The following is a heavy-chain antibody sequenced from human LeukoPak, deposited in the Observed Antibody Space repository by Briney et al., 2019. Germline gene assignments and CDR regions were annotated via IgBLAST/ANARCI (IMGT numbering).Heavy chain of an antibody. Sequence: PGGSLRLSCSASGFTFTDYYMSWIRQAPGKGLEWVSAISGSGGSTYYADSVKGRFTISRDNSKNTLYLQMNSLRAEDTAVYYCAKGRGGYNYYYYMDVWGKGTTVTVSS. J-gene: IGHJ6*03. CDR1: GFTFTDYY. V-gene: IGHV3-23*01. CDR3: AKGRGGYNYYYYMDV. D-gene: IGHD3-10*01. CDR2: ISGSGGST.